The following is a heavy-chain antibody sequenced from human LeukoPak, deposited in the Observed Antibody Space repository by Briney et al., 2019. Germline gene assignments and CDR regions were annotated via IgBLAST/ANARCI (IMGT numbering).Heavy chain of an antibody. D-gene: IGHD2-2*02. CDR3: ARDPDIVVVPAAIGEGEYYGMDV. V-gene: IGHV4-30-4*01. Sequence: PSETLSLTCTVSGGSISSGDYYWRWIRQPPGKGLEWIGYIYYSGSTYYNPSLKSRVTISVDTSKNQFSLKLSSVTAAATAVYYCARDPDIVVVPAAIGEGEYYGMDVWGQGTTVTVSS. CDR2: IYYSGST. CDR1: GGSISSGDYY. J-gene: IGHJ6*02.